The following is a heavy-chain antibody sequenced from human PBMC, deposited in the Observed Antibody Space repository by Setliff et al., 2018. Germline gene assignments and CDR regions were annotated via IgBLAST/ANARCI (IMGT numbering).Heavy chain of an antibody. Sequence: GGSLRLSCAASGFTFSSYWMSWVRQAPGKGLEWVANIKQDGSEKYYVDSVKGRFTISRDNSKSILYLQMNSLRAEDTAVYYCAKDHSYDFWAGILNPFWGQGTLVTVSS. CDR1: GFTFSSYW. D-gene: IGHD3-3*01. CDR2: IKQDGSEK. V-gene: IGHV3-7*03. J-gene: IGHJ4*02. CDR3: AKDHSYDFWAGILNPF.